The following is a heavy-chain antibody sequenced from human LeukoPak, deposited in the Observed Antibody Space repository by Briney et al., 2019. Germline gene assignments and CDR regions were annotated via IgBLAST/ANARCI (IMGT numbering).Heavy chain of an antibody. CDR2: IYYSGST. CDR3: ARERIDMTTVTTDDY. D-gene: IGHD4-17*01. V-gene: IGHV4-39*02. J-gene: IGHJ4*02. Sequence: PSETLSLTCTVSGGSISSSSYYWGWIRQPPGKGLEWIGSIYYSGSTYYNPSLKSRVTISVDTSKNQFSLKLSSVTAADTAVYCCARERIDMTTVTTDDYWGQGTLVTVSS. CDR1: GGSISSSSYY.